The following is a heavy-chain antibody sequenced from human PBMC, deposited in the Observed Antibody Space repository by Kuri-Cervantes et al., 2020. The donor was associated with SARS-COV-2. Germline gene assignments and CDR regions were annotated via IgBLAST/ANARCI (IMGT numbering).Heavy chain of an antibody. CDR2: ISGSGGST. V-gene: IGHV3-23*01. CDR1: GFTFSSYA. CDR3: ARNPTYSDYPYWYFDL. J-gene: IGHJ2*01. Sequence: GESLKISCAASGFTFSSYAMSWVRQAPGKGLEWVSAISGSGGSTYYADSVKGRFTISRDNSKNTLYLQMNSLRAEDTAVYYCARNPTYSDYPYWYFDLWGRGTLVTVSS. D-gene: IGHD4-11*01.